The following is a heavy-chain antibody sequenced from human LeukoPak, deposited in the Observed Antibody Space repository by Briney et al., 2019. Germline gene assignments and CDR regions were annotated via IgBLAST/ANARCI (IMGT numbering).Heavy chain of an antibody. J-gene: IGHJ4*02. CDR1: GGTFSSYA. CDR2: IIPIFGTA. CDR3: ARAYYDYDWGSYRTPFD. V-gene: IGHV1-69*05. Sequence: GASVKVSCKASGGTFSSYAISWVRQAHGQGLEWMGRIIPIFGTANYAQKFQGRVTITTDESTSTAYMELSSLRSEDTAVYYCARAYYDYDWGSYRTPFDWGQGTLVTVSS. D-gene: IGHD3-16*01.